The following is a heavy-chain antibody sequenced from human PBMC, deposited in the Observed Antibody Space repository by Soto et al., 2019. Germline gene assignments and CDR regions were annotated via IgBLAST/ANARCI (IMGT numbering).Heavy chain of an antibody. Sequence: GGSLRLSCVASGFTFSDYYMSWIRQAPGKGLEWVSYISSSSSTIYYADSVKGRFTISRDNAKNSLYLQMNSLRDEDTAVYYCARDAGYSYGPFDYWGQGTLVTVSS. CDR3: ARDAGYSYGPFDY. V-gene: IGHV3-11*04. CDR2: ISSSSSTI. D-gene: IGHD5-18*01. CDR1: GFTFSDYY. J-gene: IGHJ4*02.